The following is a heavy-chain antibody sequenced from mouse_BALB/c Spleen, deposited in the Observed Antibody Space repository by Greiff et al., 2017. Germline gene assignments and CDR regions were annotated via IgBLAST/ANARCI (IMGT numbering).Heavy chain of an antibody. Sequence: EVKLVESGGGLVKPGGSLKLSCAASGFTFSSYTMSWVRQTPEKRLEWVATISSGGSYTYYPDSVKGRFTISRDNAKNTLYLQMSSLKSEDTAMYYCTRESGTARAPMDYWGQGTSVTVSS. CDR3: TRESGTARAPMDY. CDR1: GFTFSSYT. J-gene: IGHJ4*01. CDR2: ISSGGSYT. D-gene: IGHD3-2*01. V-gene: IGHV5-6-4*01.